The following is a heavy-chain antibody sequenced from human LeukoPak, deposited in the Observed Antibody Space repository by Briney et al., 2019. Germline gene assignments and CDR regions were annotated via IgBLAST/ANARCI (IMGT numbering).Heavy chain of an antibody. CDR1: GYVFSDFW. D-gene: IGHD4-11*01. V-gene: IGHV5-51*01. Sequence: GESLKISCKAVGYVFSDFWIAWVRQVPGKGLEYMGVVYPGDSDMRYSPSFRGHVIISADRATHTAYLQWSSLNASDSAVYFCVKRRQQFDYFDYWGQGTLVTVSS. CDR3: VKRRQQFDYFDY. J-gene: IGHJ4*02. CDR2: VYPGDSDM.